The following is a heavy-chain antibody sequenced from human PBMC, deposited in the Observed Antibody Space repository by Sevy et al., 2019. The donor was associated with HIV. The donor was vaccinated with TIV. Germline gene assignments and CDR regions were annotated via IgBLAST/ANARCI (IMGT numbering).Heavy chain of an antibody. D-gene: IGHD1-26*01. CDR3: ARDNVVGAPGAFDI. CDR2: IKQDGSEK. V-gene: IGHV3-7*01. J-gene: IGHJ3*02. CDR1: GFTFSSYW. Sequence: GGSLRLSCAASGFTFSSYWMSWVRQAPGKGLEWVANIKQDGSEKYYVYSVKGRFTISRDNAKNSLYLQMNSLRAEDTAVYYCARDNVVGAPGAFDIWGQGTMVTVSS.